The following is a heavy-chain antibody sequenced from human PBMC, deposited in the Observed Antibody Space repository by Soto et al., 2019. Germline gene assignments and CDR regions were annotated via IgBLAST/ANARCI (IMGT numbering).Heavy chain of an antibody. D-gene: IGHD4-4*01. CDR1: GFTFSSYG. V-gene: IGHV3-33*01. CDR2: IWYDGSNK. Sequence: GGALRLSCAASGFTFSSYGMHWVRQAPGKGLEWVAVIWYDGSNKYYADSVKGRFTISRDNAKNSLYLEMNSLRAEDTAVYYCARDPDTSSKIDYWGQGTLVPVSS. J-gene: IGHJ4*02. CDR3: ARDPDTSSKIDY.